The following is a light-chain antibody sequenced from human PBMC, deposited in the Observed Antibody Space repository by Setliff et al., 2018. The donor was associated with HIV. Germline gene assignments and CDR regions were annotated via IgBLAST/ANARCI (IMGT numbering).Light chain of an antibody. CDR1: SSDIGSYDS. Sequence: QSALTQPASVSGSPGQSITISCTGSSSDIGSYDSISWYQQLPGKAPEVVIFDVTSRPSGVSVRFSGSKSGNTASLTISRLQAEDEADYFCSSNTSSSPLYVFATGTKVTVL. CDR3: SSNTSSSPLYV. J-gene: IGLJ1*01. CDR2: DVT. V-gene: IGLV2-14*01.